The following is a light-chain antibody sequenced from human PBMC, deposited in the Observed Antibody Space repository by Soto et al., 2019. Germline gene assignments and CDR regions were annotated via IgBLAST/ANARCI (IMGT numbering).Light chain of an antibody. CDR2: GVS. V-gene: IGKV3-20*01. CDR1: QSVSSNY. Sequence: IVITQSPVTLSLSPVEISTLSCRSSQSVSSNYLAWYQQKPGQAPRLLIFGVSSRATGIPDRFSGSGSGTDFTLTISRLEPEDFAVYYCQQYNISPITFGQGTRLEIK. J-gene: IGKJ5*01. CDR3: QQYNISPIT.